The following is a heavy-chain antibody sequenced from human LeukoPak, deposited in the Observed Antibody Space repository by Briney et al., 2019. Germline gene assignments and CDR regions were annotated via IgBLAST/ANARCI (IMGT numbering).Heavy chain of an antibody. CDR2: INHSGST. D-gene: IGHD6-13*01. V-gene: IGHV4-34*01. CDR3: ARLGAAAGTDYYYYYMDV. Sequence: SETLSLTCAVYGGSFSGYYWSWIRQPPGKGLEWIGEINHSGSTKYNPSLKSRVTISVDTSKNQFSLKLTSVTAADTAVYYCARLGAAAGTDYYYYYMDVWGKGTTVTIS. J-gene: IGHJ6*03. CDR1: GGSFSGYY.